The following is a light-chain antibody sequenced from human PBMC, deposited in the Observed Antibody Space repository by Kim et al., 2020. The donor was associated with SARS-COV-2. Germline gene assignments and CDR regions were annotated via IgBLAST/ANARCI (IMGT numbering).Light chain of an antibody. CDR2: TNS. J-gene: IGLJ1*01. V-gene: IGLV1-44*01. CDR3: ASWDDSLNGYV. Sequence: VPASCSGSSSNSGDNRVRWYQQVPGTAPQLLVYTNSQRPSGVPDRFSGSKSGTSASLVISGLQSEDEATYYCASWDDSLNGYVFGTGTKVTVL. CDR1: SSNSGDNR.